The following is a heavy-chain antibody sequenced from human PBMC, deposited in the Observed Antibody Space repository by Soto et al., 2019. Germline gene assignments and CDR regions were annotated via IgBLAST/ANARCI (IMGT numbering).Heavy chain of an antibody. J-gene: IGHJ4*02. CDR2: LSDSGISI. CDR3: AKVSSSWYSGFFEH. V-gene: IGHV3-23*01. CDR1: GFTFSSHA. D-gene: IGHD6-13*01. Sequence: GGSLRLSCTASGFTFSSHAMTWVRQAPGKGLEWVSGLSDSGISIYYADSVKGRFTISRDNSMNTLYLQMKILRAEDTAVYYYAKVSSSWYSGFFEHWGQGTLVTVSS.